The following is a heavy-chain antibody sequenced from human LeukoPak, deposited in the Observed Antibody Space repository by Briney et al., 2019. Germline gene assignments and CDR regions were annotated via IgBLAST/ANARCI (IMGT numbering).Heavy chain of an antibody. J-gene: IGHJ4*02. Sequence: GGSPRLSCAASGFTFSSYAMSWVRQAPGKGLEWVSAISGSGGSTYYADSVKGRFTISRDNSKNTLYLQMNSLRAEDTAVYYCAKDLDILTGYSFDYWGQGTLVTVSS. CDR1: GFTFSSYA. V-gene: IGHV3-23*01. CDR2: ISGSGGST. D-gene: IGHD3-9*01. CDR3: AKDLDILTGYSFDY.